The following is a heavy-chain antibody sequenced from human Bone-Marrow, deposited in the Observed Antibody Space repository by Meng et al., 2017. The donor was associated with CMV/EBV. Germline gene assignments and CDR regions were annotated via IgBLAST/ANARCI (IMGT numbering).Heavy chain of an antibody. CDR2: ISAYNGNT. CDR3: ARVMSRGFPGYCSSTSCDKRGMDV. Sequence: ASVKVSCKASGYTFTSYGISWVRQAPGQGLEWMGWISAYNGNTNYAQKLQGRVTMTTDTSTSTAYMELRSLRSDDTAVYYCARVMSRGFPGYCSSTSCDKRGMDVWGQGTTVTVSS. D-gene: IGHD2-2*02. V-gene: IGHV1-18*01. CDR1: GYTFTSYG. J-gene: IGHJ6*02.